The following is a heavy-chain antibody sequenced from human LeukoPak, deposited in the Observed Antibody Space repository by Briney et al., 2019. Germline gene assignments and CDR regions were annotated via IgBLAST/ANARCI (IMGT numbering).Heavy chain of an antibody. CDR2: INPSGGTT. J-gene: IGHJ1*01. V-gene: IGHV1-46*01. D-gene: IGHD3-10*01. CDR1: GYTFTSYY. Sequence: ASVKVSCKASGYTFTSYYMHWVRQAPGQGLEWMGIINPSGGTTTYAQKFQGRVSLTRDMSTSTVYMELSSWTSEDTAVYYCVRDMVHSGYFEYWGQGTLVTVSS. CDR3: VRDMVHSGYFEY.